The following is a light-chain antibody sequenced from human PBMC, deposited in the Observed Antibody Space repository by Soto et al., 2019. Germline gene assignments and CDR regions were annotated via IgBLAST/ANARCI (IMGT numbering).Light chain of an antibody. CDR2: DNN. V-gene: IGLV1-44*01. Sequence: QSVLTQPPSASGPPGQRVTLSCSGSSSNIGSNTVNWYQQLPGTAPKLLIYDNNQRPSGVPDRFSGSKSGTSASLAISGLQSEDEADYYCAAWDDSLNGRYVFGTGTKLTVL. CDR3: AAWDDSLNGRYV. CDR1: SSNIGSNT. J-gene: IGLJ1*01.